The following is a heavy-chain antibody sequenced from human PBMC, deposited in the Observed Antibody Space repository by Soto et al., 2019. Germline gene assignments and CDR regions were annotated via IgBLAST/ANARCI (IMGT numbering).Heavy chain of an antibody. V-gene: IGHV1-18*01. Sequence: ASVKVSCKASGYTFTSYGISWVRQAPGQGLEWMGWISAYNGNTNYAQKLQGRVTITRDTSASTAYMELSSLRSDDTAVYYCARDEFGETHFDYWGQGTLVTVSS. CDR1: GYTFTSYG. CDR3: ARDEFGETHFDY. CDR2: ISAYNGNT. J-gene: IGHJ4*02. D-gene: IGHD3-10*01.